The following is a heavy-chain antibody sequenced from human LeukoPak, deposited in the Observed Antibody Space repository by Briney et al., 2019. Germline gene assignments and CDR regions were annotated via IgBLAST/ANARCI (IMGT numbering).Heavy chain of an antibody. J-gene: IGHJ4*02. Sequence: GGSLRLSCAASGFTVNSNYMSWVRQAPGKGLEWVSVISDGGSTSYADSVKGRFTISRDTSKNTLYLQMNSLRAEDTAVYYCARGSYNWNFPGDYWGQGTLVTVSS. D-gene: IGHD1-7*01. CDR2: ISDGGST. V-gene: IGHV3-53*01. CDR1: GFTVNSNY. CDR3: ARGSYNWNFPGDY.